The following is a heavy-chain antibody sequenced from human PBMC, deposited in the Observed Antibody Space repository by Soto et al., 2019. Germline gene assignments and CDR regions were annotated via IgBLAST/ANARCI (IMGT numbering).Heavy chain of an antibody. CDR2: ISSSSSYI. D-gene: IGHD6-19*01. CDR3: ARDGPYYSSGWYYYFDY. CDR1: GFTFSSYS. Sequence: EVQLVESGGGLVKPGGSLRLSCAASGFTFSSYSMNWVRQAPGKGLEWVSSISSSSSYIYYTDSVKGRFTISRDNAMHSLYLQMNRLRAEDTAVYYCARDGPYYSSGWYYYFDYWGQGTLVTVSS. V-gene: IGHV3-21*01. J-gene: IGHJ4*02.